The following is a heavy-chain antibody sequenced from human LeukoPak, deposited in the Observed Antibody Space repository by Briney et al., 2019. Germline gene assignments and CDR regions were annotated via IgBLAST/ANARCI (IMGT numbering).Heavy chain of an antibody. CDR1: GGSISSSSYY. CDR2: IYYSGST. J-gene: IGHJ4*02. Sequence: SETLSLTCTVSGGSISSSSYYWGWIRQPPGKGLEWIGSIYYSGSTYYNPSLKSRVTISVDTSKNQFSLKLSSVTAADTAVYYCARENTYYDFWSGYQWGQGTLVTASS. D-gene: IGHD3-3*01. CDR3: ARENTYYDFWSGYQ. V-gene: IGHV4-39*07.